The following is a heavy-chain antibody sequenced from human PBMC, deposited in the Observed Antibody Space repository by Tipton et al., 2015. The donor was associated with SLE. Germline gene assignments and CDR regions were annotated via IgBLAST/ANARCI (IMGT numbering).Heavy chain of an antibody. Sequence: TLSLTCAVYGGSLSGYYWSWIRQPPGKGLEWIGEINHSGSTNYNPSLKSRVTISVDTSKNQFSLKLSSVTAADTAVYYCARGRVYSNIPWAFDIWGQGTMVTVSS. CDR1: GGSLSGYY. J-gene: IGHJ3*02. D-gene: IGHD4-11*01. V-gene: IGHV4-34*01. CDR3: ARGRVYSNIPWAFDI. CDR2: INHSGST.